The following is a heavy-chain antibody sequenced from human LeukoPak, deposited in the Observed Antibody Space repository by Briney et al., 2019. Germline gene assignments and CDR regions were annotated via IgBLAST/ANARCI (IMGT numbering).Heavy chain of an antibody. CDR3: ANSGYSYGGFDY. Sequence: GGSLRLSCAASGFTVSSNYMSWVRQAPGKGLEWVSVIYSGGSTYYADSVKGRFTISRDNSKNTLYLQMNSLRAEDTAVYYRANSGYSYGGFDYWGQGTLVTVSS. J-gene: IGHJ4*02. D-gene: IGHD5-18*01. CDR1: GFTVSSNY. CDR2: IYSGGST. V-gene: IGHV3-53*01.